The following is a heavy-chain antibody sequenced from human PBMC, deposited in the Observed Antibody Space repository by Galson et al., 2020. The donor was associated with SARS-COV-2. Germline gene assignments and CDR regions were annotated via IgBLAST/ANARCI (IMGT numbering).Heavy chain of an antibody. D-gene: IGHD3-3*01. CDR3: AKDGTYYDFWSGYPTPYYYYGMDV. CDR2: ISYDGSNK. CDR1: GFTLSSYG. V-gene: IGHV3-30*18. Sequence: TGGSLRLSCAASGFTLSSYGMHWVRQAPGKGLEWVAVISYDGSNKYYADSVKGRFTISRDNSKNTLYLQMNSLRAEDTAVYYCAKDGTYYDFWSGYPTPYYYYGMDVWGQGTTVTVSS. J-gene: IGHJ6*02.